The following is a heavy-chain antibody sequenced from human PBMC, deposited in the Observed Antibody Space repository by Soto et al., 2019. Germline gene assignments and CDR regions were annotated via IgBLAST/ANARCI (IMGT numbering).Heavy chain of an antibody. CDR3: ARTSSTSSFYYYYGMDV. D-gene: IGHD2-2*01. CDR1: GYSFTSYW. V-gene: IGHV5-51*01. CDR2: IYPGDSDT. Sequence: GESLKISCKGSGYSFTSYWIGWVRQMPGKGLEWMGIIYPGDSDTRYSPSFQGQVTISADKSISTAYLQWSSLKASDTAMYYCARTSSTSSFYYYYGMDVWGQGTMVTVSS. J-gene: IGHJ6*02.